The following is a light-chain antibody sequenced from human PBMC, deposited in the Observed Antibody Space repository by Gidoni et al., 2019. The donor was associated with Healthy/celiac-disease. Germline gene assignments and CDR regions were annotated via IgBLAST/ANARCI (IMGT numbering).Light chain of an antibody. Sequence: DIVMTQPPDSLAVYLGERATINCKSRQTVLYRSDNRNYLAWYQQKQGQSPKLLIYWASTRASGVPDRFSGSGSGTDFTLTISTRQAEDAAVYFCQQYYDSPRTFGQGTKVEIK. CDR2: WAS. CDR3: QQYYDSPRT. CDR1: QTVLYRSDNRNY. J-gene: IGKJ1*01. V-gene: IGKV4-1*01.